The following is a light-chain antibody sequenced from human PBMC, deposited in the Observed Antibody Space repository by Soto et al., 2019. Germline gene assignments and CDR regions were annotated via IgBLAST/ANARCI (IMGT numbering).Light chain of an antibody. CDR1: QSIGNS. CDR2: DAF. CDR3: RQRYNWPLT. J-gene: IGKJ4*01. Sequence: TVLTQSPATLSLSPGERATLSCKASQSIGNSLGWFQQKPGQAPRLLIDDAFNRATGIPARFTGIGSGSDFTLTSSSLQPEDFGVYYCRQRYNWPLTFGGGTKVEIK. V-gene: IGKV3-11*01.